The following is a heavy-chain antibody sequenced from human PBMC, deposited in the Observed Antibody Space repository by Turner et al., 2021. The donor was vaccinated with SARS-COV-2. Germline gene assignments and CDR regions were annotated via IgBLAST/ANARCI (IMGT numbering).Heavy chain of an antibody. J-gene: IGHJ4*02. CDR2: ISYDGSNK. CDR1: AFSFSNYG. V-gene: IGHV3-30*18. Sequence: VQLVESGGGVVQPGRSLRLSCAASAFSFSNYGVHWVRQAPGKGLEWVAVISYDGSNKYYADSVKGRFTISRDNSKNTLYLQMNSLRAEDTAVYYCAKSGGMYCSGGNCYSSYFDYWGQGTLVTVSS. CDR3: AKSGGMYCSGGNCYSSYFDY. D-gene: IGHD2-15*01.